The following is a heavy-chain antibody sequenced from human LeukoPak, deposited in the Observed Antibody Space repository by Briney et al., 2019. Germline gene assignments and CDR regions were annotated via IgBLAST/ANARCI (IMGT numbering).Heavy chain of an antibody. CDR2: IYYSGST. Sequence: SQTLSLTCTVSGGSISSGDYYWRWIRQPPGKGLEWIGYIYYSGSTYYNPSLKSRVTISVDTSKNQFSLKLSSVTAADTAVYYCARVSYDYVWGSYRYWFDPWGQGTLVTVSS. D-gene: IGHD3-16*02. J-gene: IGHJ5*02. V-gene: IGHV4-30-4*08. CDR1: GGSISSGDYY. CDR3: ARVSYDYVWGSYRYWFDP.